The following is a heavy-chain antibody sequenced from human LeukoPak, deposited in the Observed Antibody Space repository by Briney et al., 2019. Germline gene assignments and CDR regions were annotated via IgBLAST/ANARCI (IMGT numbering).Heavy chain of an antibody. CDR3: AREAWGSIAAAGTGSYYYGMDV. CDR2: ISGSGGST. Sequence: GGSLRLSCAASGFTFSSYAMSWVRQAPGKGLEWVSAISGSGGSTYYADSVKGRFTISRDNSKNTLYLQMNSLRAEDTAVYYCAREAWGSIAAAGTGSYYYGMDVWGQGTTVTVSS. D-gene: IGHD6-13*01. CDR1: GFTFSSYA. J-gene: IGHJ6*02. V-gene: IGHV3-23*01.